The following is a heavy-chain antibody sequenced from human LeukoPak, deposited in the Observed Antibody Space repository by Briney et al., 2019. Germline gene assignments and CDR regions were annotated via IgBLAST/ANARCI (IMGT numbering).Heavy chain of an antibody. CDR2: INYSGIT. Sequence: SETLSLTCSVSGGSVGSADYYWSWIRQSPGKGLDWIGYINYSGITYYNPSLKSRVTISVDASKNQFSLKLSSVTAADTAVYYCARGAVLMVNYYMDVWGKGTTVTVSS. CDR3: ARGAVLMVNYYMDV. D-gene: IGHD2-8*01. CDR1: GGSVGSADYY. V-gene: IGHV4-30-4*01. J-gene: IGHJ6*03.